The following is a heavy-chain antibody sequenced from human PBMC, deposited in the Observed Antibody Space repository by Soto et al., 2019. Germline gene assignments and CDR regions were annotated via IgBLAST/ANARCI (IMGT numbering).Heavy chain of an antibody. CDR2: ISWKDDK. J-gene: IGHJ4*02. D-gene: IGHD1-26*01. V-gene: IGHV2-5*01. Sequence: QITLKESGPTLVKPTQTLTLTCTYSGFSLTTSGAGVGWIRQPPGQALEWLALISWKDDKRYNPGLESRLTITTDTSKNQVILTLTNMDPVDTATYFCAHRYGGNYYRWYFDSCGQGTLVTVS. CDR3: AHRYGGNYYRWYFDS. CDR1: GFSLTTSGAG.